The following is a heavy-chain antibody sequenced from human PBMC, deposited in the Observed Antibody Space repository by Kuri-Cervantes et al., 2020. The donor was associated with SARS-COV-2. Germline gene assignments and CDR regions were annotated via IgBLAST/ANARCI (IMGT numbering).Heavy chain of an antibody. D-gene: IGHD2-2*02. V-gene: IGHV4-34*01. CDR3: ASGGQDIVVVPAAIGGHYYYYMDV. CDR1: GGSFSGYY. J-gene: IGHJ6*03. Sequence: SETLSLTCAVYGGSFSGYYWSWIRQPPGKGLEWIGEINHSGSTNYNPSLKSRVTISVDTSKNQFSLKLSSVTAADTAVYYCASGGQDIVVVPAAIGGHYYYYMDVWGKGTTVTVSS. CDR2: INHSGST.